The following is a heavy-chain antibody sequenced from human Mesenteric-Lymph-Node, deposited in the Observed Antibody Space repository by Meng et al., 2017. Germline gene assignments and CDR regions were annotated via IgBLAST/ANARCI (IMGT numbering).Heavy chain of an antibody. CDR3: ARNYSFDY. Sequence: VQIHESGPGLVQPPQTLSLTCTVSGGSINSGDYYWSWIRQPPGKGLEWIGYIYYTGSTYYHPSLKRRVTISMDTSKNQFSLRLSSVTAADTAVYYCARNYSFDYWGQGTLVTVSS. CDR1: GGSINSGDYY. V-gene: IGHV4-30-4*01. CDR2: IYYTGST. J-gene: IGHJ4*02.